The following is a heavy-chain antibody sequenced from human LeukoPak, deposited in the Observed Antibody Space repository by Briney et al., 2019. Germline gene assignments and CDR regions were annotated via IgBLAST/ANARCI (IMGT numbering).Heavy chain of an antibody. CDR2: IYYSGST. D-gene: IGHD2-21*02. CDR1: GGSISSSSYY. J-gene: IGHJ4*02. Sequence: SETLSLTCTVSGGSISSSSYYWGWIRQPPGKGLEWTGSIYYSGSTYYNPSLKSRVTISVDTSKNQFSLKLSSVTAADTAVYYCARRVAYCGGDCYHFDYWGQGTLVTVSS. CDR3: ARRVAYCGGDCYHFDY. V-gene: IGHV4-39*01.